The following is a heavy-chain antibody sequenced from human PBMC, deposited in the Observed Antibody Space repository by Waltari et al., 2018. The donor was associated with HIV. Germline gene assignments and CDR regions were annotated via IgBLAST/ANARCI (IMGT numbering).Heavy chain of an antibody. D-gene: IGHD3-22*01. CDR2: INHSGST. J-gene: IGHJ4*02. CDR1: GGSFSGYY. Sequence: QVQLQQWGAGLLKPSETLSLICAVYGGSFSGYYWICIRQSPGKGLEWIGEINHSGSTNYNPSLKSRVTVSVDTSKNQFSLKLSSVTAADTAVYYCARGRYYYDSSGYLPFSVLDYWGQGTLVTVSS. CDR3: ARGRYYYDSSGYLPFSVLDY. V-gene: IGHV4-34*01.